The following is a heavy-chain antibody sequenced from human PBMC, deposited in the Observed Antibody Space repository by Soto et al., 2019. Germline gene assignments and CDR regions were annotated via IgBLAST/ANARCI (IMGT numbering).Heavy chain of an antibody. CDR3: AREAAGILNWFDP. Sequence: QVQLQESGPGLVKPSQTLSLTCTVSGGSISSGGYYWSWIRQHPGKGLEWIGYIYYSGSTYYNPSIKSRVTISVDTSKNQFSLKLSSVTAADTAVYYCAREAAGILNWFDPWGQGTLVTVSS. V-gene: IGHV4-31*03. CDR2: IYYSGST. CDR1: GGSISSGGYY. J-gene: IGHJ5*02. D-gene: IGHD6-25*01.